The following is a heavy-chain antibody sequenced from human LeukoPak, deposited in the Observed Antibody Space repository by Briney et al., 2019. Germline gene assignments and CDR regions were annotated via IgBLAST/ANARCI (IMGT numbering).Heavy chain of an antibody. V-gene: IGHV3-53*01. D-gene: IGHD2-15*01. J-gene: IGHJ2*01. CDR3: ARDFRCSGGSCYYWYFDL. Sequence: GGSLRLSCAASGFTISSNYMSWVRQAPGKGLEWVSVIYSGGSTYYADSVKGRFTISRDNSKNTLYLQMNSLRAEDTAVYYCARDFRCSGGSCYYWYFDLWGRGTLVTVSS. CDR2: IYSGGST. CDR1: GFTISSNY.